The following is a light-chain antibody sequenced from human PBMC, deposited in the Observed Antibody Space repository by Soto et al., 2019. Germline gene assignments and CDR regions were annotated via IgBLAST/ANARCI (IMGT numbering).Light chain of an antibody. CDR3: QQSHNTPRT. CDR1: QSISSY. Sequence: DIQMTQSPSSLSSSLGDIVTITFRSNQSISSYLSWYQQKPGKAPNLLIYAASTLQSGVPSRFSGSGSGTDFTLTISSLQPEDFATYYCQQSHNTPRTFGQGTKVDIK. CDR2: AAS. V-gene: IGKV1-39*01. J-gene: IGKJ1*01.